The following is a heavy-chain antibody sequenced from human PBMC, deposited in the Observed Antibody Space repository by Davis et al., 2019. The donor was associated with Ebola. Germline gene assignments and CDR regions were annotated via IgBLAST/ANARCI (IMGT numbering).Heavy chain of an antibody. Sequence: MPSETLSLTYTVSGGSITGSGYYWGWICQPPGKGLEWIGSIHYSGTTYYNPSLKSRVTISIDTSKNQFSLKLSSVTAADTAVYYCARPGPAWIQPNDFGGIFAPYYFDYWGQGVLVTVSS. J-gene: IGHJ4*02. CDR2: IHYSGTT. CDR3: ARPGPAWIQPNDFGGIFAPYYFDY. V-gene: IGHV4-39*01. D-gene: IGHD5-18*01. CDR1: GGSITGSGYY.